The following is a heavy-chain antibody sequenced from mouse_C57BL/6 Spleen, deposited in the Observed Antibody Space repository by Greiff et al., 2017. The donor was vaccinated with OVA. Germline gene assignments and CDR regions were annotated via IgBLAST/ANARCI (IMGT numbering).Heavy chain of an antibody. V-gene: IGHV1-64*01. Sequence: VQLQQPGAELVKPGASVKLSCKASGYTFTSYWMHWVKQRPGQGLEWIGMIHPNSGSTNYNEKFKSKATLTVDKSSSTAYMQLSSLTPEDSAVYCCARAGTLAMDYWGQGTSVTVSS. D-gene: IGHD3-3*01. J-gene: IGHJ4*01. CDR3: ARAGTLAMDY. CDR2: IHPNSGST. CDR1: GYTFTSYW.